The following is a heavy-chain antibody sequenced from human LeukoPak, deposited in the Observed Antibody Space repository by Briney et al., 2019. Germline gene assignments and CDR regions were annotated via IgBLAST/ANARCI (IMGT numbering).Heavy chain of an antibody. CDR3: ARQYGSGSYQSPL. CDR2: IDPSDSYT. Sequence: GESLRISCKGSGYSFTSYWINWVRQMPGKGVEWMGRIDPSDSYTNYSPSFQGHVTIPADKSVSTAYLQWSSLKASDTAMYYCARQYGSGSYQSPLWGQGTLVTVSS. V-gene: IGHV5-10-1*01. J-gene: IGHJ4*02. CDR1: GYSFTSYW. D-gene: IGHD3-10*01.